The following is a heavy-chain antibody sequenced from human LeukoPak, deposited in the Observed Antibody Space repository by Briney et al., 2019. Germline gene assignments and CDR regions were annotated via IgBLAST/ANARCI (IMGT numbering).Heavy chain of an antibody. V-gene: IGHV1-2*02. D-gene: IGHD6-6*01. CDR2: INPDSGGT. Sequence: EASLKVSCKASGYTFTGYYMHWVRQAPGQGLEWMGWINPDSGGTNYAQKFQGRVTMTRDTSISTAYMELSRLRSDDTAVYYCAIRPYSSSSYFDYWGQGTLVTVSS. CDR3: AIRPYSSSSYFDY. CDR1: GYTFTGYY. J-gene: IGHJ4*02.